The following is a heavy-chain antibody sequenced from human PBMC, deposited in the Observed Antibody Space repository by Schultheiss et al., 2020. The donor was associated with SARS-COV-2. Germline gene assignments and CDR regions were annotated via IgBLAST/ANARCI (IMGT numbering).Heavy chain of an antibody. Sequence: SETLSLTCTVSGGSISSGDYYWGWIRQHPGKGLEWIGYIYYSGSTYYNPSLKSRVTISVDTSKNQFSLKLSSVTAADTAVYYCARRGYDYVWGSYRPLYNWFDPWGQGTLVTVSS. J-gene: IGHJ5*02. D-gene: IGHD3-16*02. V-gene: IGHV4-31*03. CDR3: ARRGYDYVWGSYRPLYNWFDP. CDR1: GGSISSGDYY. CDR2: IYYSGST.